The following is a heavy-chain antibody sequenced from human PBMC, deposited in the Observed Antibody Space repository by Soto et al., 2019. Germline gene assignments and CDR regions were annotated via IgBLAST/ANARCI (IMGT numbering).Heavy chain of an antibody. CDR1: GFTFSSYG. Sequence: QVQLVESGGGVVQPGRSLRLSCAASGFTFSSYGMHWVRQAPGKGLEWVAVISYDGSNKYYADSVKGRFTISRDNSKNTLYLQMNRLRAEDTAVYYCVRNYYYYGMDVW. J-gene: IGHJ6*01. CDR2: ISYDGSNK. V-gene: IGHV3-30*03. CDR3: VRNYYYYGMDV.